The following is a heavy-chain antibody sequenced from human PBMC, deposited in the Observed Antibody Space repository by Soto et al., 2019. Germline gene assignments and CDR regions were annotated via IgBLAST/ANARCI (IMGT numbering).Heavy chain of an antibody. V-gene: IGHV3-30*18. CDR2: ISYDGSNK. Sequence: QVQLVESGGGVVQPGTSLRLSCAASGFTFETYAMHWVRLAPGKGLEWMAVISYDGSNKYYADSVKGQFTISRDNSKNTLYMQMNSLRAEDTAIYYCAKDHIVAAAPDYWGQGTLVTVSS. CDR3: AKDHIVAAAPDY. D-gene: IGHD2-2*01. J-gene: IGHJ4*02. CDR1: GFTFETYA.